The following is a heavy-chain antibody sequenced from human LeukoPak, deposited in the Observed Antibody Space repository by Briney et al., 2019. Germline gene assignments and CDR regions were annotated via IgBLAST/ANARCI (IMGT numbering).Heavy chain of an antibody. CDR2: IYYSGST. Sequence: SETLSLTCTVSGGSISSYYWSWIRQPPGKGLEWIGYIYYSGSTNYNPSLKSRVTISVDTSKNQFSLKLSSVTAADTAVYYCARDRDGAFDIWGQGTMVTVSS. J-gene: IGHJ3*02. D-gene: IGHD3-10*01. CDR1: GGSISSYY. V-gene: IGHV4-59*01. CDR3: ARDRDGAFDI.